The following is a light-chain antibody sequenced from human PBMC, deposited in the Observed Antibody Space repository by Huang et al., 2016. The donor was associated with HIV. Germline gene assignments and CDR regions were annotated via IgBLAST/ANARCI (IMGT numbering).Light chain of an antibody. Sequence: DIVMTQSPAILSVSPGERVTLSCRASRSITTNLAWYQHKPGQAPRLLVYGASTRATDNPRRFSGSGSGTEFTLTISSLQSEDLAVYYCQQYNNWPSTWTFGQGTNVEVK. CDR1: RSITTN. CDR2: GAS. V-gene: IGKV3-15*01. CDR3: QQYNNWPSTWT. J-gene: IGKJ1*01.